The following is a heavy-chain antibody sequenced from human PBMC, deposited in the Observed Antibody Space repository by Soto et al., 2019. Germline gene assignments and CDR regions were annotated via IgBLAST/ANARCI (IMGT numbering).Heavy chain of an antibody. Sequence: GGSLRLSCAASGFTFSSYAMHWVRQAPGKGLEWVAVISYDGSNKYYADSVKGRFTISRDNSKNTLYLQMNSLRAEDTAVYYCARRYSGYDLSAFDIWGQGTMVTVSS. D-gene: IGHD5-12*01. J-gene: IGHJ3*02. CDR2: ISYDGSNK. CDR1: GFTFSSYA. V-gene: IGHV3-30-3*01. CDR3: ARRYSGYDLSAFDI.